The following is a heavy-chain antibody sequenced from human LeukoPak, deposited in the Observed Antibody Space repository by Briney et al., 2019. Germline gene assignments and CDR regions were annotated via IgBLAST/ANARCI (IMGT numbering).Heavy chain of an antibody. J-gene: IGHJ4*02. CDR2: ISSSGNT. CDR3: ARLGAGPTYYDFWSGYSSFYFDY. V-gene: IGHV4-39*02. Sequence: TSETLSLTCTVSGGSTSSGNYYWGWIRQPPGKGLEWIGGISSSGNTYYNPSLKSRITISIDTSKNHFSLKLSSVSAADTAVYYCARLGAGPTYYDFWSGYSSFYFDYWGQGTLVTVSS. D-gene: IGHD3-3*01. CDR1: GGSTSSGNYY.